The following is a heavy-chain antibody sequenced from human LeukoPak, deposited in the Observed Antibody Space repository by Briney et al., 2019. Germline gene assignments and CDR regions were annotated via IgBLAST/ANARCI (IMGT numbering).Heavy chain of an antibody. J-gene: IGHJ4*02. CDR2: IIPILGTA. CDR1: GGTFSSYA. Sequence: PVASVKVSCKASGGTFSSYAISWVRQAPGQGLEWMGGIIPILGTATYAQKFQGRVTITADESTSTAYMELSSLRSEDTAVYYCARGAGVLTGYYTSPPLFDYWGQGTLVTVSS. V-gene: IGHV1-69*13. D-gene: IGHD3-9*01. CDR3: ARGAGVLTGYYTSPPLFDY.